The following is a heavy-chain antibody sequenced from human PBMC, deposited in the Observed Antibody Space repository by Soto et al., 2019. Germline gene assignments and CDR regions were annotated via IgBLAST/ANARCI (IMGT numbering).Heavy chain of an antibody. J-gene: IGHJ4*02. CDR1: GGSFSGYY. CDR3: ARDTCIAAARGLDY. D-gene: IGHD6-13*01. V-gene: IGHV4-34*01. CDR2: INHSGST. Sequence: QVQLQQWGAGLLKPSETLSLTCAVYGGSFSGYYWSWIRQPPGKGLEWIGEINHSGSTNYNPSLKSRVTISVDTSKNQFSLKLSSVTAADTAVYYCARDTCIAAARGLDYWGQGTLVTVSS.